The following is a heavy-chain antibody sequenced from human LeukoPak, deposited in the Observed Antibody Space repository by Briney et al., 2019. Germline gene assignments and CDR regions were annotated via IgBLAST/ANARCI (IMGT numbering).Heavy chain of an antibody. Sequence: PETLSLTCTVSGGSISSYYWSWIRQPPGKGLEWIGYIYYSGSTNYNPSLKSRVTISVDTSKNQFSLKLSSVTAADTAVYYCARDGRLGELSWGVFDYWGQGTLVIVSS. D-gene: IGHD3-16*02. CDR2: IYYSGST. CDR3: ARDGRLGELSWGVFDY. J-gene: IGHJ4*02. V-gene: IGHV4-59*01. CDR1: GGSISSYY.